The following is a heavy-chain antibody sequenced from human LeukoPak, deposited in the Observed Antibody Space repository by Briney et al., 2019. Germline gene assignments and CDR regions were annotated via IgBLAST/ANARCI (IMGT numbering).Heavy chain of an antibody. CDR2: INPNSGGT. Sequence: ASVKVSCKASGYTFTGYYMHWVRRAPGQGLEWMGWINPNSGGTNYAQKFQGRVTMTRDTSISTAYMELSRLRSDDTAVYYCARSVDTAMGYYYYYGMDVWGQGTTVTVSS. CDR1: GYTFTGYY. J-gene: IGHJ6*02. CDR3: ARSVDTAMGYYYYYGMDV. V-gene: IGHV1-2*02. D-gene: IGHD5-18*01.